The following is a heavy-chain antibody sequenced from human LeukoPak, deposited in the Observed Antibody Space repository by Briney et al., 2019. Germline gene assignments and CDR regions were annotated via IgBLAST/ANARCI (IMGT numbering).Heavy chain of an antibody. CDR1: GFTFSDYY. D-gene: IGHD6-19*01. V-gene: IGHV3-11*01. J-gene: IGHJ6*02. Sequence: GGSLRLSCAASGFTFSDYYMSWIRQAPGKGLEWVSYISSSGSTIYYADSVKGRFTISRDNAKNSLYLQMSSLRAEDTAVYYCARGIAVAGAYYYGMDVWGQGTTVTVSS. CDR3: ARGIAVAGAYYYGMDV. CDR2: ISSSGSTI.